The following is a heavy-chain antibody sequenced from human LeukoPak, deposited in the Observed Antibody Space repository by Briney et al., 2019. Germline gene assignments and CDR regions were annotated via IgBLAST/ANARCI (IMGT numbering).Heavy chain of an antibody. J-gene: IGHJ3*02. V-gene: IGHV3-53*05. CDR1: GFTVSSKY. CDR3: AKDSTAILPPDAFDI. Sequence: GGSLRLSCAASGFTVSSKYMSWVRPAPRKGLEWVSIIYSGVSTFYADSVKGRFAISRDNAKNSLYLQMNSLRAEDMALYYCAKDSTAILPPDAFDIWGQGTMVTVSS. D-gene: IGHD3-9*01. CDR2: IYSGVST.